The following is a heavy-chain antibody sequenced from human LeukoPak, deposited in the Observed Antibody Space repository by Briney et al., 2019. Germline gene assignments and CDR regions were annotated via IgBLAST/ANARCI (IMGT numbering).Heavy chain of an antibody. CDR3: ANGNRCTSPNCLGYYYFYMDV. D-gene: IGHD2-8*01. CDR2: IRHNSEE. CDR1: GFTFSNYA. Sequence: GGSLRLSCAASGFTFSNYAIHWVRQAPGKGLVLVGFIRHNSEENHAESVKGRFTISRDNSKNTLYLQMNSLRAEDTAVYYCANGNRCTSPNCLGYYYFYMDVWGKGTTVTVSS. V-gene: IGHV3-30*02. J-gene: IGHJ6*03.